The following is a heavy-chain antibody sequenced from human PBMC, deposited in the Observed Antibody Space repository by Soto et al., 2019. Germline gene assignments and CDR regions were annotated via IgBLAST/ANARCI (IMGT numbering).Heavy chain of an antibody. V-gene: IGHV3-30*18. CDR1: GFSFRTFS. D-gene: IGHD6-19*01. CDR3: AKDGSGWSSSGWSFFDH. CDR2: IAYDGDYK. Sequence: GGSLRLSCAASGFSFRTFSMHWVRQAPGKGLEWVAVIAYDGDYKYSADSVRGRFTISRDNSKNMVYLQMNGLRVEDTAVYYCAKDGSGWSSSGWSFFDHWGPGSLVTVSS. J-gene: IGHJ4*02.